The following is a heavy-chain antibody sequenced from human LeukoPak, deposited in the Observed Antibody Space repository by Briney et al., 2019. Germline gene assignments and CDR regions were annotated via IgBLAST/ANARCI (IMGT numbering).Heavy chain of an antibody. CDR2: IYYSGST. CDR1: GGSISSYY. V-gene: IGHV4-59*08. CDR3: ARGARAGYNLEPFDY. Sequence: SETLSLTCTVSGGSISSYYWSWIRQPPGKGLEWIGYIYYSGSTKYNPSLKSRVTISVDTSKNQFSLKLRAVTAADTAVYYCARGARAGYNLEPFDYWGQGTLVTVSS. D-gene: IGHD5-24*01. J-gene: IGHJ4*02.